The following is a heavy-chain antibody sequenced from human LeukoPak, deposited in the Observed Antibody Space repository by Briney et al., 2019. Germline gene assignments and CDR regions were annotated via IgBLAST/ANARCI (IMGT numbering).Heavy chain of an antibody. J-gene: IGHJ5*02. V-gene: IGHV4-39*01. D-gene: IGHD3-16*02. CDR3: ARQLYAAASVDWFDT. CDR2: THYSGDT. Sequence: PSETLSLTCTVSDGSISNTNYNWAWIRQPPGKGLEGFGNTHYSGDTFHNPPLKSRVTISVDMSKNQFSLKLSYVTAADTAVYYCARQLYAAASVDWFDTWGQGALVIVSS. CDR1: DGSISNTNYN.